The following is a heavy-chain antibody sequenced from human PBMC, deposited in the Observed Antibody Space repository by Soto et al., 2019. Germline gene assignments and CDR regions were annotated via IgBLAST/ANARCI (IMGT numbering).Heavy chain of an antibody. CDR1: GFSLGTAGVG. CDR3: ARRPWLSAYSFDH. Sequence: QITLKESGPTLVKPTETLTLTCTFSGFSLGTAGVGVGWIRQPPGKTLEWLALIFWDDDKRYNPSLQNGVTVTNDTSKYQVVLTVTNMDPVETATYHCARRPWLSAYSFDHWGQGILVTVSS. D-gene: IGHD3-10*01. V-gene: IGHV2-5*02. CDR2: IFWDDDK. J-gene: IGHJ4*02.